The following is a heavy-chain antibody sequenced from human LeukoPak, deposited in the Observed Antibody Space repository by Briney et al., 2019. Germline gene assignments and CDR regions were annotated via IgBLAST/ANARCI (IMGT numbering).Heavy chain of an antibody. CDR3: ARDGAAGTGLIDY. CDR1: GYTFTSYD. CDR2: INPSGGST. J-gene: IGHJ4*02. Sequence: ASVKVSCKASGYTFTSYDINWVRQATGQGLEWMGIINPSGGSTSYAQKFQGRVTMTRDTSTSTVYMELSSLRSEDTAVYSCARDGAAGTGLIDYWGQGTLVTVSS. D-gene: IGHD6-13*01. V-gene: IGHV1-46*01.